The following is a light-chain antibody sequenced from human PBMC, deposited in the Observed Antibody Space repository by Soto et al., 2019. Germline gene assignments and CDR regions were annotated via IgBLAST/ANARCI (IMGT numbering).Light chain of an antibody. CDR1: QSVRSSY. J-gene: IGKJ3*01. V-gene: IGKV3-20*01. CDR2: GAS. CDR3: QQCDSSPFT. Sequence: EIVLTQSPGTLSLSPGERATLSCRASQSVRSSYLAWYQQKPGQAPRLLIYGASSRATGIPDRFSGSGSGTDFTLTISRLEPEDFAIYYCQQCDSSPFTFGPGTKVDIK.